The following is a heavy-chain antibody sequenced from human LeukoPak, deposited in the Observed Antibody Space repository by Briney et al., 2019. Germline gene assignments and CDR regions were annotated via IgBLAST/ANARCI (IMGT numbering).Heavy chain of an antibody. D-gene: IGHD3-22*01. CDR3: ARHAYYYDRSGSYEAFDI. V-gene: IGHV4-59*08. J-gene: IGHJ3*02. Sequence: SEALSLTCTVSGGSISSYYWSWIRQPPGKGLEWIGSMYYSGSTNYKPSLKSRVTISVDTSKNQFSLKLSSVSAADTAVYYCARHAYYYDRSGSYEAFDIWGQGTMVTVSS. CDR2: MYYSGST. CDR1: GGSISSYY.